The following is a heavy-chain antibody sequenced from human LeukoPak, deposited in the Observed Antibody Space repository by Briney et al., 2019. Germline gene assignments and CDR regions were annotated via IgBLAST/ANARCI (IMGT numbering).Heavy chain of an antibody. CDR1: GYTFTDYY. Sequence: ASVKVSCKVSGYTFTDYYMHWVQQAPGKGLEWMGLVDPEDGETIYAEKFQGRVTITADTSTDTAYMELSSLRSEDTAVYYCATVVIVTFDPWGQGTLVTVSS. CDR2: VDPEDGET. J-gene: IGHJ5*02. D-gene: IGHD2-21*01. V-gene: IGHV1-69-2*01. CDR3: ATVVIVTFDP.